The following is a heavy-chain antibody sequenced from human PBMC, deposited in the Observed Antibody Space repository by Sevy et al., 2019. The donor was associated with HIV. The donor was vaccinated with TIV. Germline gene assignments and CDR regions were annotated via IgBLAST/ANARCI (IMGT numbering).Heavy chain of an antibody. J-gene: IGHJ4*02. CDR2: IYYTGSS. Sequence: SETQSLTCSVSGGSISFYYWSWIRQPPGRGLEWIGYIYYTGSSNYNPSLKSPVTISVDTSKNQFPLKLTTVPPAETAVYYCAGHSPDEDLVATRFGFDFWGQGTLVTVSS. CDR1: GGSISFYY. D-gene: IGHD5-12*01. CDR3: AGHSPDEDLVATRFGFDF. V-gene: IGHV4-59*08.